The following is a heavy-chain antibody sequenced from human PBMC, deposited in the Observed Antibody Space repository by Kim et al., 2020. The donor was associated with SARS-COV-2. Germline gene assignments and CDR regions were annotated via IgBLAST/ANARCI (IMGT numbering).Heavy chain of an antibody. CDR3: ARGGVRWYYDYGDYLYYFDY. CDR1: GYTFTSYY. D-gene: IGHD4-17*01. J-gene: IGHJ4*02. Sequence: ASVKVSCKASGYTFTSYYMHWVRQAPGQGLEWMGIINPSGGSTSYAQKFQGRVTMTRDTSTSTVYMELSSLRSEDTAVYYCARGGVRWYYDYGDYLYYFDYWGQGTLVTVSS. CDR2: INPSGGST. V-gene: IGHV1-46*01.